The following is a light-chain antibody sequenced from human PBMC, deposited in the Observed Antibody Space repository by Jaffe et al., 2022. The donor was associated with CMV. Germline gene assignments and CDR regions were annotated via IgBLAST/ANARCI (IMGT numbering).Light chain of an antibody. J-gene: IGLJ2*01. CDR3: SSYAGLTTPVV. Sequence: QSALTQPASVSGSPGQSITISCTGTTSDFVNYNLVSWYQHHPGKAPKLMISEVTRRPSGVSNRFSGSKSGNTASLTISGLQAEDEADYYCSSYAGLTTPVVFGGGTKLTVL. CDR2: EVT. V-gene: IGLV2-23*02. CDR1: TSDFVNYNL.